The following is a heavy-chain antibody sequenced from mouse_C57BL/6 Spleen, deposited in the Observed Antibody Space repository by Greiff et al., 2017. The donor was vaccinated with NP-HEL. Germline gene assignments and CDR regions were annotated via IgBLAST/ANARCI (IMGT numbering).Heavy chain of an antibody. V-gene: IGHV5-17*01. CDR3: ARGYYYGSSYGAMDY. D-gene: IGHD1-1*01. Sequence: EVKLQESGGGLVKPGGSLKLSCAASGFTFSDYGMHWVRQAPEKGLEWVAYISSGSSTIYYADPVKGRFTISRDNAKNTLFLQMTSLRSEDTAMYYCARGYYYGSSYGAMDYWGQGTSVTVSS. CDR1: GFTFSDYG. CDR2: ISSGSSTI. J-gene: IGHJ4*01.